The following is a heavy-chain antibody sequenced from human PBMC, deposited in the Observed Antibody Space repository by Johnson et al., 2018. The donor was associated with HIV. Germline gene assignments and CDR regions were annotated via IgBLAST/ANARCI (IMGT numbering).Heavy chain of an antibody. D-gene: IGHD6-13*01. CDR1: AFTFSSYD. CDR3: AKDLYSSSWTNDAFDI. V-gene: IGHV3-48*04. CDR2: ISSSRSNI. Sequence: VQLVESGGGVVQPGGSLRLSCAASAFTFSSYDMHWVRQAPGKGLEWVSYISSSRSNIYYADSVKGRFTISRDNAKNSVYLQMNSLRAEDTAMYYCAKDLYSSSWTNDAFDIWGQGTMVT. J-gene: IGHJ3*02.